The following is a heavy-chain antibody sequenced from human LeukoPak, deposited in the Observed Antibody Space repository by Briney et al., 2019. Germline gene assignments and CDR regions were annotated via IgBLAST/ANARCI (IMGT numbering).Heavy chain of an antibody. Sequence: GESLKISCKGSGYSFTSYWIGWVRQMPGKGLEWMGIIYPGDSDTRYSPSFQGQVTISADESISTAYLQWSSLKASDTAMYYCARHVSIVATTPYYYYMDVWGKGTTVTVSS. J-gene: IGHJ6*03. CDR3: ARHVSIVATTPYYYYMDV. CDR1: GYSFTSYW. CDR2: IYPGDSDT. D-gene: IGHD5-12*01. V-gene: IGHV5-51*01.